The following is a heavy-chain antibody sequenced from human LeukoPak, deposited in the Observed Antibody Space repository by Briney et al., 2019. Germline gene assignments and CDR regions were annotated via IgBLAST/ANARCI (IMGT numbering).Heavy chain of an antibody. CDR1: GYTFTDYY. V-gene: IGHV1-2*02. Sequence: ASVKVSCKASGYTFTDYYMHWVRQAPGQGLEWMGWIDPNSGGTNYAQEFQGRVTMTRDTSISTAYMELSRLRSDDTAVYYCARDPGGLYYFDYWGQGTLVTVSS. J-gene: IGHJ4*02. CDR2: IDPNSGGT. D-gene: IGHD1-1*01. CDR3: ARDPGGLYYFDY.